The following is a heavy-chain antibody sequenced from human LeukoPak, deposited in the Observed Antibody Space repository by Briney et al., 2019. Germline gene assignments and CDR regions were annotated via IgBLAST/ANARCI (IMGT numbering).Heavy chain of an antibody. V-gene: IGHV3-21*01. CDR3: AKDDTLVLRYFVASGLFDY. CDR2: ISSSSSYI. J-gene: IGHJ4*02. CDR1: GFTFSSYS. Sequence: GGSLRLSCAASGFTFSSYSMNWVRQAPGKGLEWVSSISSSSSYIYYADSVKGRFTISRDNAKNSLYLQMNSLRAEDTAVYYCAKDDTLVLRYFVASGLFDYWGQGTLVTVSS. D-gene: IGHD3-9*01.